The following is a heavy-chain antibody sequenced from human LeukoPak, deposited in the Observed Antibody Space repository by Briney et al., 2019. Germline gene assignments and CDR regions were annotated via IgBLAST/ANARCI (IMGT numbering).Heavy chain of an antibody. D-gene: IGHD1-26*01. CDR1: GGSISGYY. CDR3: ARRGSYDTFDI. Sequence: PSETLSLTCTVSGGSISGYYWSWIRQPPRKGLEWIGYIYYSGSTKYNPSLKSRVTISVDTSKNQFSLKLTSVTAADTAVFYCARRGSYDTFDIWGHGTMVTVSS. V-gene: IGHV4-59*08. J-gene: IGHJ3*02. CDR2: IYYSGST.